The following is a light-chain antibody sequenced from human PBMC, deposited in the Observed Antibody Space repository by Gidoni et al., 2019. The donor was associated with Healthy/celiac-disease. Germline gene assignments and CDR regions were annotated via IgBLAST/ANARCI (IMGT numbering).Light chain of an antibody. Sequence: DIQMTQSPSSLSASVGDRVTITCRASQSISSYLNWYQQKPGKAPKLLIYAASSLQSGVPSRFSGSGSGTDFTLTISSLQPEDFATYYCQQSYSTPPWTFXQGTKVEIK. CDR3: QQSYSTPPWT. J-gene: IGKJ1*01. V-gene: IGKV1-39*01. CDR1: QSISSY. CDR2: AAS.